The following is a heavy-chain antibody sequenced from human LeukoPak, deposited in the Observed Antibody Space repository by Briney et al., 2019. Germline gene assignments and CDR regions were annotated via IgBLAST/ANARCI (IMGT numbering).Heavy chain of an antibody. D-gene: IGHD3-16*01. V-gene: IGHV3-23*01. CDR3: AKRPTFYKTFDY. CDR2: ISGRDTST. CDR1: GFTFSNYA. J-gene: IGHJ4*02. Sequence: PGGSLRLSCAASGFTFSNYAMSWVRQAPGKGLEWVSSISGRDTSTYYADSVKGRFTISRDNSKSTLCLQIHSLRADDAAFYYCAKRPTFYKTFDYWGQGTLVTVS.